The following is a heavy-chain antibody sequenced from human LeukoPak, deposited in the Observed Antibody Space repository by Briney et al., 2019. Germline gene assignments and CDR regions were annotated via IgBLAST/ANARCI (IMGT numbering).Heavy chain of an antibody. CDR2: ISPDGSMT. J-gene: IGHJ4*02. Sequence: GGSLRLSCAAPGFPFSDYWMHWVRQAPGKGLQWVSRISPDGSMTTYADSVKGRFTISRDNAKNTLYLQMSSLRAEDTAVYYCAIDYYGSGSHWGQGALVNVSA. CDR3: AIDYYGSGSH. D-gene: IGHD3-10*01. V-gene: IGHV3-74*01. CDR1: GFPFSDYW.